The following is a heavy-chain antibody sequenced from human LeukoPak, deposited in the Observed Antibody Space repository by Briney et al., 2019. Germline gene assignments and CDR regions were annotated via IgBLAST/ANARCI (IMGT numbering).Heavy chain of an antibody. CDR3: AREDLVWSGYYTEGGWFDP. CDR2: IYYGGST. D-gene: IGHD3-3*01. CDR1: GGSLCSGGYY. V-gene: IGHV4-31*03. Sequence: SETLSLTCTVSGGSLCSGGYYWRWLRQHPGKGLEWSGDIYYGGSTYYNPSLKSRVTISVDTSKNQFSLKLSSVTAADTAVYYCAREDLVWSGYYTEGGWFDPWGQGTLVTASS. J-gene: IGHJ5*02.